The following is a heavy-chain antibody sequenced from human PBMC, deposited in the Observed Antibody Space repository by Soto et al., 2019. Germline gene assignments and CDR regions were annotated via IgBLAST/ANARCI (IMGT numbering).Heavy chain of an antibody. J-gene: IGHJ6*02. Sequence: PGESLKISCKGSGYSFTSYWIGWVRQMPGKGLEWMGIIYPGDSDTRYSPSFQGQVTVSADKSISTAYLQWSSLKASDTAMYYCARGTYSYVWGSYRYYYYYYGMDVWGQGTTVTVSS. CDR3: ARGTYSYVWGSYRYYYYYYGMDV. V-gene: IGHV5-51*01. CDR2: IYPGDSDT. CDR1: GYSFTSYW. D-gene: IGHD3-16*02.